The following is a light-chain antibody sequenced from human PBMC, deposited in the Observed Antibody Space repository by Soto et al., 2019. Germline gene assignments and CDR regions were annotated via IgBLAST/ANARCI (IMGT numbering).Light chain of an antibody. CDR1: SSNIGSNT. CDR2: SNN. V-gene: IGLV1-44*01. Sequence: QSVLTQPPSASGTPGQRVTISCSGSSSNIGSNTVNWYQLPGTAPKLLIYSNNQRPSGVPDRFSGSKSGTSASLAISGLRSEDEADYYCAAWDDSLNAVVFGGGTKLTVL. CDR3: AAWDDSLNAVV. J-gene: IGLJ2*01.